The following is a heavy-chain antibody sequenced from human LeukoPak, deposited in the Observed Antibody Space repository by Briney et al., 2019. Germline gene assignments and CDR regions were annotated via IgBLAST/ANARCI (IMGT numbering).Heavy chain of an antibody. Sequence: PGGSLRRSCAASGFTFSSYSMNWVRQAPGKGLEWGSYISSSSSYIYYADSVKGRFIITRDNAKNSLYLQMNSLRAEDTAVYYCARDGRSGYETDYWGQGTLVTVSS. CDR1: GFTFSSYS. CDR3: ARDGRSGYETDY. J-gene: IGHJ4*02. D-gene: IGHD3-3*01. V-gene: IGHV3-21*01. CDR2: ISSSSSYI.